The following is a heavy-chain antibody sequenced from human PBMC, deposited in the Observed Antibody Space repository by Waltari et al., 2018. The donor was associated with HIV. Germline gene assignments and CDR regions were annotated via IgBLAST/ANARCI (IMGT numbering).Heavy chain of an antibody. CDR1: GFTFSSYG. CDR3: VKERGPFNGFDI. J-gene: IGHJ3*02. CDR2: IWSDGYNK. D-gene: IGHD3-16*01. V-gene: IGHV3-33*06. Sequence: QVYLMESGGGVVQPGGSLKLFCAASGFTFSSYGMHWVRQAPGKGRDWVAVIWSDGYNKFYAESVRGRFTFSRDNSKYTLFLQMNSLRAEDTALYYFVKERGPFNGFDIWGQGTMVTVSS.